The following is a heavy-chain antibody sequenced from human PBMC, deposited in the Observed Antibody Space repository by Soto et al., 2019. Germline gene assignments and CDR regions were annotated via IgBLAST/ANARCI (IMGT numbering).Heavy chain of an antibody. V-gene: IGHV3-30-3*01. Sequence: GGSLRLSCAASGFTFSTFALHRVRQAPGEGLEWVALISHDGRIEKYADSVKGRFTISRDNSKNTLYMQMDSLRSEDTAVYYCARAGLRYSSPSEHYNWFDPWGQGTLVTVSS. CDR3: ARAGLRYSSPSEHYNWFDP. CDR2: ISHDGRIE. CDR1: GFTFSTFA. J-gene: IGHJ5*02. D-gene: IGHD6-6*01.